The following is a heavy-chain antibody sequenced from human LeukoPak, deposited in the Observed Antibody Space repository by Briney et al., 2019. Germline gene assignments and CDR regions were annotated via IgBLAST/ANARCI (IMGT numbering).Heavy chain of an antibody. V-gene: IGHV3-23*01. CDR1: GFTFSSYA. D-gene: IGHD3-10*02. CDR3: AKCIHLGSGSYYFDY. CDR2: ISGSGGST. J-gene: IGHJ4*02. Sequence: GGSLRLSCAASGFTFSSYAMSWVRQAPGKGLEWVSAISGSGGSTYYADSVKGRFTISRDNSKNTLYLQMNSLRAEDTAVYYCAKCIHLGSGSYYFDYWGQGTLVTVSS.